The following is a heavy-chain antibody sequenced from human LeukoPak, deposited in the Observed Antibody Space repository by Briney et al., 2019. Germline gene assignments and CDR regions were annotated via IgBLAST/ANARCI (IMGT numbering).Heavy chain of an antibody. J-gene: IGHJ4*02. V-gene: IGHV1-46*01. CDR3: ARGYCSGGSCYRDFL. Sequence: ASVTVSCKASGYTFTSYYMHWVRQAPGQGLGWMGIINPSGGSTSYAQKFQGRVTMTRDTSTSTVYMELSSLRSDDTAVYYCARGYCSGGSCYRDFLWGQGTLVTVSS. D-gene: IGHD2-15*01. CDR1: GYTFTSYY. CDR2: INPSGGST.